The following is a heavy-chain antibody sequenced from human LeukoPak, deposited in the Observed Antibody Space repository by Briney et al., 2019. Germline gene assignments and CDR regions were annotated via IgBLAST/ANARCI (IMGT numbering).Heavy chain of an antibody. CDR2: IIPILGIA. CDR1: GGTFSSYA. J-gene: IGHJ4*02. D-gene: IGHD3-22*01. V-gene: IGHV1-69*04. CDR3: ARRDSSGYFYY. Sequence: SVKVSCKASGGTFSSYAISWVRQAPGQGLEWMGRIIPILGIANYAQKFQGRVTITADKSTSTAYMELSSLRSEDTAVYYCARRDSSGYFYYWGQGTLVTVSS.